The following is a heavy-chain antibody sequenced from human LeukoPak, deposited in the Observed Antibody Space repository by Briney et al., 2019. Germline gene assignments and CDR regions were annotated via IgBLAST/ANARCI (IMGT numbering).Heavy chain of an antibody. V-gene: IGHV4-4*02. CDR3: ARDRVGVRDFDY. Sequence: GTLSLTCAVSGGSISSTNWWSWVRQPPGKGLEWIGEIYHSGSTNYNPSLKSRVTISADKSKNQFSLKLTYVTAADTAVYYCARDRVGVRDFDYWGQGTLVTVSS. CDR2: IYHSGST. CDR1: GGSISSTNW. D-gene: IGHD3-10*01. J-gene: IGHJ4*02.